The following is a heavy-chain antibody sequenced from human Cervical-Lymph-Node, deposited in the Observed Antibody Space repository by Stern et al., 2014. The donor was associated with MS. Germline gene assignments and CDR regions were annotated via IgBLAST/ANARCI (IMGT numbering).Heavy chain of an antibody. J-gene: IGHJ6*02. V-gene: IGHV3-53*01. CDR1: GFSVNSSY. D-gene: IGHD3-22*01. Sequence: EVQLVESGGGLIQPGGSLRLSCAASGFSVNSSYMSWVRQAPGKGLEWVSVIYGCGGTYSADSVTGRFTISRDNSKNTVYLQMNDLRVEDTAVYYCAREDTSGSFFGLDVWGQGTTVTVSS. CDR3: AREDTSGSFFGLDV. CDR2: IYGCGGT.